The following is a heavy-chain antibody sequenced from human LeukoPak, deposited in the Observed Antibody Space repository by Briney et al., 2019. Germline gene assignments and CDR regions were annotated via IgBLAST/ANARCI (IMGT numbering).Heavy chain of an antibody. CDR3: ARSATYYYDSSGYYAVDHFDY. D-gene: IGHD3-22*01. CDR2: IYYSGST. CDR1: GGSISSYY. Sequence: SETLSLTCTVSGGSISSYYWSWIRQPPGKGLEWIGYIYYSGSTNYNPSLKSRVTISVDTSKNQFSLKLSSVTAADTAVYYCARSATYYYDSSGYYAVDHFDYWGQGTLVTVSS. J-gene: IGHJ4*02. V-gene: IGHV4-59*08.